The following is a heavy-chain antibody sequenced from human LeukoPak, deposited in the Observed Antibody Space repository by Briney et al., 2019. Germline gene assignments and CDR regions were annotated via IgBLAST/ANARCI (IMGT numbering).Heavy chain of an antibody. CDR1: GFTVSNNY. J-gene: IGHJ4*02. CDR2: MYSVGST. Sequence: GGSLRLSCAASGFTVSNNYMTWVRQPPGKGLEWVSVMYSVGSTYYADSVKGRFTISSDNSKNTLYLLMNSLRAEDTAVYYCAGSLAYCGGDCRLGDYWGQGTLVTVSS. D-gene: IGHD2-21*02. V-gene: IGHV3-66*01. CDR3: AGSLAYCGGDCRLGDY.